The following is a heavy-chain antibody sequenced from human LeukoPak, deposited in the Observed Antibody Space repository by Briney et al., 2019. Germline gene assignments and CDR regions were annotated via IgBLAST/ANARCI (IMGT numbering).Heavy chain of an antibody. V-gene: IGHV4-31*03. Sequence: PSQTLSLTCTVSGGSISSGGYYWSWIRQHPGKGLEWIGYIYYSGSTYYNPSLKSRVTISVDTSKNQFSLKLSPVTAADTAVYYCARDGRLYGMDVWGQGTTVTVSS. J-gene: IGHJ6*02. CDR2: IYYSGST. CDR3: ARDGRLYGMDV. CDR1: GGSISSGGYY.